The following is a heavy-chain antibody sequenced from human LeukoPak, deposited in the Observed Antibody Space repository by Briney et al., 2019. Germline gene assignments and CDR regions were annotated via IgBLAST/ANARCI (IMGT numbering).Heavy chain of an antibody. V-gene: IGHV3-21*01. D-gene: IGHD6-19*01. CDR3: ARVQAVAGTPDY. J-gene: IGHJ4*02. CDR1: GFTFSSYS. Sequence: GGSLRLPCAASGFTFSSYSMNWVRQAPGKGLEWVSSISSSSSYIYYADSVKGRFTISRDNAKNSLYLQMNSLRAEDTAVYYCARVQAVAGTPDYWGQGTPVTVSS. CDR2: ISSSSSYI.